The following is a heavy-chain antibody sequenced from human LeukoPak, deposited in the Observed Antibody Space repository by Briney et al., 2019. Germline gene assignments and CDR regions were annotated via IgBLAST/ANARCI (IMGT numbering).Heavy chain of an antibody. CDR2: ISGSGGST. Sequence: GGSLRLSCAASGFTFSSYGMRWVRQAPGTGLEWVSAISGSGGSTYYADSVKGRFTISRDNSKNTLYLQMHSLRAEDTAVYYCARDSGGYDWDYWGQGTLVTVSS. V-gene: IGHV3-23*01. D-gene: IGHD5-12*01. CDR1: GFTFSSYG. CDR3: ARDSGGYDWDY. J-gene: IGHJ4*02.